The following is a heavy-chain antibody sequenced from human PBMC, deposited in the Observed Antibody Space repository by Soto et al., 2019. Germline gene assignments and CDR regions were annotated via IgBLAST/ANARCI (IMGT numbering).Heavy chain of an antibody. CDR3: ARVRTYYDFWGGPYYYYMDV. D-gene: IGHD3-3*01. J-gene: IGHJ6*03. Sequence: GGSLRLSCAASGFTFSSYAMHWVRQAPGKGLEYVSAISSNGGSTYYANSVKGRFTISRDNSKNTRCLQMGSLRAEDMAVYYCARVRTYYDFWGGPYYYYMDVWGKGTTVTVSS. CDR1: GFTFSSYA. V-gene: IGHV3-64*01. CDR2: ISSNGGST.